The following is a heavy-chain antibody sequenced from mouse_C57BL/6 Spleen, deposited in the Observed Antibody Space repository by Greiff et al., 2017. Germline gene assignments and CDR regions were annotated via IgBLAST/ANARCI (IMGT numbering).Heavy chain of an antibody. CDR3: ASGGFITTVVAEDYYAMDY. J-gene: IGHJ4*01. CDR2: IYPGSGST. Sequence: QVQLQQPGAELVKPGASVKMSCKASGYTFTSYWITWVKQRPGQGLEWIGDIYPGSGSTNYNEKFKGKATFTADTSSNTAYMQLSSLTTEDSAIYYCASGGFITTVVAEDYYAMDYWGQGTSVTVSS. V-gene: IGHV1-55*01. D-gene: IGHD1-1*01. CDR1: GYTFTSYW.